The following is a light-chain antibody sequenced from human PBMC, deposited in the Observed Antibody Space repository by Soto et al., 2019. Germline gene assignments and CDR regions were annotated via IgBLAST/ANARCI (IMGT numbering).Light chain of an antibody. CDR3: SSSTSSSTLV. J-gene: IGLJ2*01. V-gene: IGLV2-14*01. CDR1: SSDVGGYNY. Sequence: QSALTQPASVSGSPGQSITISCTGTSSDVGGYNYVSWYQQQPGKAPKLMIYDVNNRPSGVSNRFSGSKSGNTASLTISGLQAEDEADYYCSSSTSSSTLVFGGGTKLTVL. CDR2: DVN.